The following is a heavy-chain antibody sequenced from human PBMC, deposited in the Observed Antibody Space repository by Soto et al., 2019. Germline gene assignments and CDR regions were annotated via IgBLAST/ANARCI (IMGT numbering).Heavy chain of an antibody. D-gene: IGHD6-13*01. Sequence: GASVKVSCKASGYTFTSYAMHWVRQAPGQRLEWMGWINAGNGNTKYSQKFQGRVTITRDTSASTAYMELSSLRSEDTAVYYCAIVQNRRGSSSWFVSNWFDPWGQGTLVTVSS. CDR3: AIVQNRRGSSSWFVSNWFDP. V-gene: IGHV1-3*01. CDR1: GYTFTSYA. CDR2: INAGNGNT. J-gene: IGHJ5*02.